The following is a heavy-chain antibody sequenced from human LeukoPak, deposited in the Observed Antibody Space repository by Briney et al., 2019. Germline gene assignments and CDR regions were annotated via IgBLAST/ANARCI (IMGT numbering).Heavy chain of an antibody. CDR1: GFTFSSYS. D-gene: IGHD5-18*01. CDR3: ARGASRSQPPDY. CDR2: ISSSSSYI. J-gene: IGHJ4*02. V-gene: IGHV3-21*03. Sequence: PGGSLRLSCAASGFTFSSYSMNWVRQAPGKGLEWVSSISSSSSYIYYADSVKGRFTISRDNAKNSLYLQMNSLRAEDTAVYYCARGASRSQPPDYWGQGTLVTVS.